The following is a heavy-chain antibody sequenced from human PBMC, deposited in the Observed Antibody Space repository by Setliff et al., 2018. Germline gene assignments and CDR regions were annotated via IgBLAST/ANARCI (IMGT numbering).Heavy chain of an antibody. Sequence: GASVKVSCKASGYTFTSYAMHWVRQAPGQRLEWMGWINAGNGNTKYSQKFQGRVTITRDTSASTAYMELSSLRSEDTAVYYCAKGANYGSGSYPPDAFDIWGQGTMVTVSS. CDR3: AKGANYGSGSYPPDAFDI. D-gene: IGHD3-10*01. V-gene: IGHV1-3*01. CDR1: GYTFTSYA. CDR2: INAGNGNT. J-gene: IGHJ3*02.